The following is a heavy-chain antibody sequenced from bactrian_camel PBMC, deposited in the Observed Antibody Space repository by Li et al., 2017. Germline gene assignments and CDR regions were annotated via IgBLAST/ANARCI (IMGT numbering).Heavy chain of an antibody. Sequence: VQLVESGGGSVQAGGSLRLSCAASGFTFSSYDMSWVRQVPGKGLEWISGIGSDGGDPYYVDSVKGRFTISRDNANNVVYLEMNSLKPEDTALYYCAAVPPGWGTWDERYRGQGTQVTVS. D-gene: IGHD5*01. CDR3: AAVPPGWGTWDERY. V-gene: IGHV3S40*01. CDR1: GFTFSSYD. J-gene: IGHJ4*01. CDR2: IGSDGGDP.